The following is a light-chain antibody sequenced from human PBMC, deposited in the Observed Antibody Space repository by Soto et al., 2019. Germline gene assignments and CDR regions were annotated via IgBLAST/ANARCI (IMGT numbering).Light chain of an antibody. Sequence: QSVLTQPPSASGTPGQRVTISCSGSSSNIESNFVYWYQQFPGTAPRLLIYRNNQRPSGVPDRFSGSKSGTSASLAISALRSEDEADYYCTVWDDSMRARLFGGGTKLTVL. CDR2: RNN. CDR3: TVWDDSMRARL. CDR1: SSNIESNF. J-gene: IGLJ2*01. V-gene: IGLV1-47*01.